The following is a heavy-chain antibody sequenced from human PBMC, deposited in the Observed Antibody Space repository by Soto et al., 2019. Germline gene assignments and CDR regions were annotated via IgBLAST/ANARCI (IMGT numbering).Heavy chain of an antibody. CDR3: ARQGYGSGPHWFDS. CDR2: IYYSGNT. V-gene: IGHV4-38-2*01. CDR1: DYSISNGYY. J-gene: IGHJ5*01. D-gene: IGHD3-10*01. Sequence: SETLSLTCAVSDYSISNGYYWGWIRQPPGKGLEWIGSIYYSGNTYYNPSLKSRVTISVDTSKNQFSLKLNSVTAADTAVYYCARQGYGSGPHWFDSWGQGTLVTVSA.